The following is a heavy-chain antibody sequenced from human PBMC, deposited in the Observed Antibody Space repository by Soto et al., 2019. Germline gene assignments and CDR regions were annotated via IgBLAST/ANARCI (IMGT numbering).Heavy chain of an antibody. CDR1: GYSFTTYA. CDR3: ARDFYGSGTYYDDH. Sequence: QVQLVQSGAEVKKPGASVQVSCTASGYSFTTYAIHWVRQAPGQRLEWMGWINAASGNTKYSEKFQGRVTFTRDRSASTVYMELTSLTSEDTAVYFCARDFYGSGTYYDDHWGQGTLVTVSS. D-gene: IGHD3-10*01. V-gene: IGHV1-3*01. J-gene: IGHJ4*02. CDR2: INAASGNT.